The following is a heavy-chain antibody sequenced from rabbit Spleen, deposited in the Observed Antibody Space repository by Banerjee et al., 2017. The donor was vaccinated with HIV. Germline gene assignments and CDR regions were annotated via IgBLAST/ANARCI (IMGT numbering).Heavy chain of an antibody. D-gene: IGHD7-1*01. CDR1: GFSFSSSYW. V-gene: IGHV1S45*01. J-gene: IGHJ4*01. CDR3: ARRDGYTTIDL. Sequence: QEQVVESGGDLVKPEGSLTLTCKASGFSFSSSYWISWVRQAPGKGLEWIGYIGTGSASTYYATWANGRFTISKTSSTTVTLQMTSLTAADTATYFCARRDGYTTIDLWGPGTLVTVS. CDR2: IGTGSAST.